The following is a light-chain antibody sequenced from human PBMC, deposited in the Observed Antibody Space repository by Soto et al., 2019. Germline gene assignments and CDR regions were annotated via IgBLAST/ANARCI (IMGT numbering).Light chain of an antibody. CDR2: DVS. CDR1: SSDVVGYNY. J-gene: IGLJ1*01. V-gene: IGLV2-14*01. Sequence: QSVLTQPASVSGAPGQSIPISCTRTSSDVVGYNYVSWYQQHPGKAPKLMIYDVSNWPSGVSNRFSGSKSGNTASLTISGLQAEDEADYYCSSYTDSSPFVFGTGTKLTVL. CDR3: SSYTDSSPFV.